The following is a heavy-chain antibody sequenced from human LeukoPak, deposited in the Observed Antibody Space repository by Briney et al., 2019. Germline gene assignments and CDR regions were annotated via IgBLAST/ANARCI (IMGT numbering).Heavy chain of an antibody. Sequence: GGSLRLSCAASGFTFSSYSMNWVRQAPGKGLEWVSSISSSSSYIYYADSVKGRFTISRDNSKNTLYLQMNSLRAEDTAVYYCAKGTVRAATMNWFDPWGQGTLVTVSS. CDR1: GFTFSSYS. D-gene: IGHD3-10*01. CDR3: AKGTVRAATMNWFDP. CDR2: ISSSSSYI. V-gene: IGHV3-21*04. J-gene: IGHJ5*02.